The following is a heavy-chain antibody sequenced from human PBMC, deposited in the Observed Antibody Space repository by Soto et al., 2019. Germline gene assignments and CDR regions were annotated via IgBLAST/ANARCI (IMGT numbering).Heavy chain of an antibody. Sequence: PGGSLRLSCAASGFTLSSYAMHWVRQAPGKGLEWVAVISYDGSNKYYADSVKGRFTISRDNSKNTLYLQMNSLRAEDTAVYYCARGDIVATVPGYYFDYWGQGTLVTVSS. V-gene: IGHV3-30-3*01. J-gene: IGHJ4*02. CDR1: GFTLSSYA. CDR3: ARGDIVATVPGYYFDY. CDR2: ISYDGSNK. D-gene: IGHD5-12*01.